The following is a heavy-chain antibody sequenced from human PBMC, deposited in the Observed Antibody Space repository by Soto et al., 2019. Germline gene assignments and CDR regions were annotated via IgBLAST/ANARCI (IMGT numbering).Heavy chain of an antibody. CDR3: ARGIGYNSFPYDY. CDR1: GGSISSYY. J-gene: IGHJ4*02. D-gene: IGHD5-12*01. V-gene: IGHV4-59*01. CDR2: IYYSGST. Sequence: SETLSLTCTVSGGSISSYYWSWIRQSPGKGLEWIGYIYYSGSTNYNPSLKSRVTISVDTSKNQFSLKLSSVTAADTAVYYCARGIGYNSFPYDYWGQGTLVTVSA.